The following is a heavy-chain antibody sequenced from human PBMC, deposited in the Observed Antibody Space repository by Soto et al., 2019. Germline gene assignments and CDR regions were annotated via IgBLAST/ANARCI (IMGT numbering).Heavy chain of an antibody. CDR1: GFSFSTHG. CDR2: ISYDGTNK. J-gene: IGHJ4*02. CDR3: ARREPLAGSYFDY. V-gene: IGHV3-30*03. D-gene: IGHD1-26*01. Sequence: LRLSCSASGFSFSTHGMHWFRQAPCKGLEWVAVISYDGTNKFYADSVKGRFTISRDNSKNTVYLEMDSLRADDTAVYFCARREPLAGSYFDYWGQGTRVTVSS.